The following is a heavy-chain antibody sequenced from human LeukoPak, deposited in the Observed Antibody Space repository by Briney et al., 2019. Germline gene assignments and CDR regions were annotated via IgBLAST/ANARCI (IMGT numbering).Heavy chain of an antibody. V-gene: IGHV4-4*09. J-gene: IGHJ4*02. Sequence: SETLSLTCSVSGGSLTNYYWGWIRQPPGKGLEFIGYIHSDGTTNYDSSLQSRVAISLDTSKIQFSLRLYSVTAADTALYFCAKLNFRGGEALHFDSWGQGTLVTVSS. CDR2: IHSDGTT. D-gene: IGHD3-16*01. CDR3: AKLNFRGGEALHFDS. CDR1: GGSLTNYY.